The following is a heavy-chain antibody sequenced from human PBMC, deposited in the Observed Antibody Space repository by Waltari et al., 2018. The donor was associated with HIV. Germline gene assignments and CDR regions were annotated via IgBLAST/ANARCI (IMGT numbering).Heavy chain of an antibody. CDR1: GYPFTGNY. J-gene: IGHJ6*02. D-gene: IGHD6-6*01. Sequence: VQLVQSGAEVKKPGASVKVSCKASGYPFTGNYMPWVRTATGEGLEWLGWINPNSGGTNYAQKFQGRVTMTRDTSISTAYMELSRLRSDDTAVYYCARVYSSSFLRYYYGMDVWGQGTTVTVSS. CDR2: INPNSGGT. V-gene: IGHV1-2*02. CDR3: ARVYSSSFLRYYYGMDV.